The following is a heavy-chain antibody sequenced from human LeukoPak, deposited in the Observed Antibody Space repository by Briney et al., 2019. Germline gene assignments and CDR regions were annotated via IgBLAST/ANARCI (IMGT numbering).Heavy chain of an antibody. V-gene: IGHV1-46*01. CDR3: ARERAVITDAFDI. CDR1: GYTFTSYY. J-gene: IGHJ3*02. Sequence: ASVKVSCKEAGYTFTSYYMHWGRQTPGQGLGLMGIINPSGGSTSYAQKFQGRVTMTRDMSTSTVYMELSSLRSEDTAVYYCARERAVITDAFDIWGQGTMVTVSS. CDR2: INPSGGST.